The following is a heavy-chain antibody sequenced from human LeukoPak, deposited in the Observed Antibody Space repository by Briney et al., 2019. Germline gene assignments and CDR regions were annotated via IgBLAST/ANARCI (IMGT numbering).Heavy chain of an antibody. D-gene: IGHD5-24*01. CDR3: AKAQNLNYDAFDI. Sequence: PGGSLRLSCAASGFTFDDYAMHWVRQTPGRGLEWVSGINWNSGTIAYADSVKGRFAISRDNAKNSLYLQMNSLRADDTALYYCAKAQNLNYDAFDIWGRGTMVTVSS. CDR1: GFTFDDYA. V-gene: IGHV3-9*01. CDR2: INWNSGTI. J-gene: IGHJ3*02.